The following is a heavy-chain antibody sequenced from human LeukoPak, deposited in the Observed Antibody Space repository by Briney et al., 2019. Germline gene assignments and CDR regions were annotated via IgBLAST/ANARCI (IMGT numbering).Heavy chain of an antibody. CDR1: GFTFSSYS. V-gene: IGHV3-21*04. J-gene: IGHJ4*02. CDR2: ISSSSSYI. CDR3: AKDRPVRLVLSPSTPPATVF. Sequence: GGSLRLSCAASGFTFSSYSMNWVRQAPGKGLEWVSSISSSSSYIYYADSVKGRFTISRDNSKNTLYLQMNSLRAEDTAVYYCAKDRPVRLVLSPSTPPATVFWGQGTLVTVSS. D-gene: IGHD6-19*01.